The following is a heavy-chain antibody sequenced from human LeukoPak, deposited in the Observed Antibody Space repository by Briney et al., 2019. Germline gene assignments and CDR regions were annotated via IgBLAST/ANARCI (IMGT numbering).Heavy chain of an antibody. D-gene: IGHD6-19*01. Sequence: PWETLSLTCTVSGGSISSSSYYWGWIRQPPGKGLEWIGSIYYSGSTYYNPSLKSRVTISVDTSKNQFSLKLSSVTAADTAVYYCARGARSSSGLCCWGQGTLVTVSS. CDR1: GGSISSSSYY. V-gene: IGHV4-39*07. J-gene: IGHJ4*02. CDR2: IYYSGST. CDR3: ARGARSSSGLCC.